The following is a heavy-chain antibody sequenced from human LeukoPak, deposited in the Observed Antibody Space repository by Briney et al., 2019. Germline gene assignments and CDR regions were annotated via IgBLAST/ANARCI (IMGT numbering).Heavy chain of an antibody. CDR1: GGSISGYH. Sequence: PSETLSLTCSVSGGSISGYHWSWIRQPPGKGLEWIGYIYYSGSTNYNPSLKSRITISVDTSKNQFSLKLSSVTAADTAVYYCARGEGIAAAPFDYWGQGTLVTVSS. D-gene: IGHD6-13*01. V-gene: IGHV4-59*01. J-gene: IGHJ4*02. CDR3: ARGEGIAAAPFDY. CDR2: IYYSGST.